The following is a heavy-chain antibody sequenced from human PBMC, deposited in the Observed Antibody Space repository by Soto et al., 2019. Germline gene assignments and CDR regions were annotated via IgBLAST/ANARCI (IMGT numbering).Heavy chain of an antibody. J-gene: IGHJ6*02. CDR1: GGSFSGYY. CDR3: ATLVGGSGSYYKPSYYYGMDV. CDR2: INHSGST. D-gene: IGHD3-10*01. Sequence: PSETLSLTCAVYGGSFSGYYWSWIRQPPGKGLEWIGEINHSGSTNYNPSLKSRVTISVDTSKNQFSLKLSSVTVADTAVYYCATLVGGSGSYYKPSYYYGMDVWGQGTTVTVSS. V-gene: IGHV4-34*01.